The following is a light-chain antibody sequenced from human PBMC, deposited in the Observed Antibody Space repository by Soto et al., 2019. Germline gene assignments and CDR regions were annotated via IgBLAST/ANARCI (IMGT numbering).Light chain of an antibody. CDR1: QSVTTN. CDR3: QQYNNRPRT. V-gene: IGKV3-15*01. Sequence: EIEMTQSPATLSVSPGERATLSCRASQSVTTNFAWYQQKPGQAPRLLIYGASTRATGIPARFSGSGSATEFTLTISSLQSEDFAVYYCQQYNNRPRTFGQGTKVEIK. CDR2: GAS. J-gene: IGKJ1*01.